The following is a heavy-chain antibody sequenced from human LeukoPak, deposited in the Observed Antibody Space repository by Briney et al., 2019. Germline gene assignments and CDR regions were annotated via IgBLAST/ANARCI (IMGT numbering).Heavy chain of an antibody. V-gene: IGHV4-59*01. CDR2: IYYSGST. D-gene: IGHD3-9*01. CDR1: GGSISSYY. CDR3: ARGEDFERYYLAY. J-gene: IGHJ4*02. Sequence: SETLSLTCTVSGGSISSYYWSWIRQPPGKGLEWIGYIYYSGSTNYNPSLKSRVTISVDTSKNQFSLKLTSVTAADTAVYFCARGEDFERYYLAYWGQGTLVTVSS.